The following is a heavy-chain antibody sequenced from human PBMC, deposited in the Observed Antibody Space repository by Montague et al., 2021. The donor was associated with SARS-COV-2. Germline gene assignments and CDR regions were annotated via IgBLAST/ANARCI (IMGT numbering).Heavy chain of an antibody. V-gene: IGHV4-59*01. CDR1: GGSINNYY. CDR2: ISEIGST. J-gene: IGHJ4*02. CDR3: ARLQGGRRCMDY. D-gene: IGHD3-10*01. Sequence: SETLSLTCTVSGGSINNYYWGWIRQPPGKALEYIAYISEIGSTHRNPALKSRVTISVDPSRNQFYLDVNSVTAADTAVYYCARLQGGRRCMDYWGQGTLVTVPS.